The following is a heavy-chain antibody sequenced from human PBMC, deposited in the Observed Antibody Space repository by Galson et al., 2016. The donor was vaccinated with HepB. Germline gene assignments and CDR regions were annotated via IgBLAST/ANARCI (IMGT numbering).Heavy chain of an antibody. CDR2: INPSSGST. Sequence: SVKVSCKASGYTFSNYYMHWVRQAPGQGLEWMGIINPSSGSTTYAQKFQGRVTMTRDTSASTVYMDLSSLRSEDTAVYYCARDRKSVDWLLYNGHFDSWGQGTLVTV. V-gene: IGHV1-46*01. D-gene: IGHD3-9*01. CDR1: GYTFSNYY. J-gene: IGHJ4*02. CDR3: ARDRKSVDWLLYNGHFDS.